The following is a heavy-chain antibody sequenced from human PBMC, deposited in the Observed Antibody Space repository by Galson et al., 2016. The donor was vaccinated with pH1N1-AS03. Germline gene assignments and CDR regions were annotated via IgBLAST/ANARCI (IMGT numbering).Heavy chain of an antibody. Sequence: SLRLSCAASGFTFSNYAMSWVRQAPGKGPEWVSAIRNGGGTIWYADSVKGRFTISRDDSKNTLYLQMNSLRVGDTALYYCANVTRERSIEIDFEHWGQGTPVTVSP. CDR3: ANVTRERSIEIDFEH. CDR2: IRNGGGTI. CDR1: GFTFSNYA. D-gene: IGHD3-9*01. J-gene: IGHJ1*01. V-gene: IGHV3-23*01.